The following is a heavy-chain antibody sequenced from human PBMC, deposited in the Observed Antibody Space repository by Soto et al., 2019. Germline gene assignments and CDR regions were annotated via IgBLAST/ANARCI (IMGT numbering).Heavy chain of an antibody. V-gene: IGHV3-66*01. Sequence: EVQLVESGGGLVQPGGSLRLSCAVSGFTVSNNYMSWVRQAPGKGLEWGSVIYSGGSTYYAASVNGRFTISRYNSKNPLYLQMNRLIAEDTAVYYCARADMVRGVSYWGQGTLVTVSS. D-gene: IGHD3-10*01. J-gene: IGHJ4*02. CDR1: GFTVSNNY. CDR3: ARADMVRGVSY. CDR2: IYSGGST.